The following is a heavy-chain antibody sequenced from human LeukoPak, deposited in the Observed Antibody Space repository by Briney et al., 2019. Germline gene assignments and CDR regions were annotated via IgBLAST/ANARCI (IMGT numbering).Heavy chain of an antibody. D-gene: IGHD3-10*01. CDR1: GFTFSDYY. CDR3: ARDYYEGYYYGSGSGFDY. J-gene: IGHJ4*02. V-gene: IGHV3-11*01. CDR2: ISSSGSTI. Sequence: PGGSLRLSCAASGFTFSDYYMSWIRQAPGKGLEWVSYISSSGSTIYYADSVKGRFTISRDNAKNSLYLQMNSLRAEDTAVYYCARDYYEGYYYGSGSGFDYWGQGTLVTVSS.